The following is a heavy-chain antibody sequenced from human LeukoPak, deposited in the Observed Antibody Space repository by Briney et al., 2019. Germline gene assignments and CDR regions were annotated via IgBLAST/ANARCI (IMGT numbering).Heavy chain of an antibody. Sequence: PSETLSLTCAVYGGSFSGYYWSWIRQPPGKGLEWIGEINHSGSTNYNPSLKSRVTISVDTSKNQFSLKLSSVTAADTAVYYCARSPRRLGYCSGGSCYCYYGMDVWGQGTTVTVSS. CDR2: INHSGST. J-gene: IGHJ6*02. CDR1: GGSFSGYY. V-gene: IGHV4-34*01. D-gene: IGHD2-15*01. CDR3: ARSPRRLGYCSGGSCYCYYGMDV.